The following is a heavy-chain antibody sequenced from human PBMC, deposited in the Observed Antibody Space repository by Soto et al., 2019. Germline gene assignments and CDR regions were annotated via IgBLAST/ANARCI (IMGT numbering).Heavy chain of an antibody. Sequence: GASVKVSCKASGYTFTSYGISWARQAPGQGLEWMGWISTNNGNTNYAQKLQGRVTMTTDTSTSTAYMELRSLRSDDTAVYYCARVSSGWYYWFDPWGQGTLVTVSS. CDR1: GYTFTSYG. CDR2: ISTNNGNT. D-gene: IGHD6-19*01. CDR3: ARVSSGWYYWFDP. J-gene: IGHJ5*02. V-gene: IGHV1-18*01.